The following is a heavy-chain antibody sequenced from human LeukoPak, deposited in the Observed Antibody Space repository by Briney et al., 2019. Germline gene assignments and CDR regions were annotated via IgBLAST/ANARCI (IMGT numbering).Heavy chain of an antibody. Sequence: SETLSLTCTVSGGSISSSSYYWGWIRQPPGKGLEWIGSIYYSGSTYYNPSLKSRVTISVDTSKNQFSLKLSSVTAADTAVYYCARGRRDYDILTGYYRTQFDYWGQGTLVTVSS. CDR2: IYYSGST. CDR1: GGSISSSSYY. J-gene: IGHJ4*02. CDR3: ARGRRDYDILTGYYRTQFDY. V-gene: IGHV4-39*07. D-gene: IGHD3-9*01.